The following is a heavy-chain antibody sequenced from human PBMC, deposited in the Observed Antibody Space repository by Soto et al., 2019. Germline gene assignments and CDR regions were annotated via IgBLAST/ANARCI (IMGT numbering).Heavy chain of an antibody. Sequence: ASVKVSCKASGYIFANYPMQWVRQAPGQGLEWMGWINPGNGNTKYSQKFQGRVTLTRDTSASTVYMELRSLTSKDTAVYYCARVENPFSGSGDQWFDAWGQGALVTVAS. J-gene: IGHJ5*02. D-gene: IGHD3-10*01. CDR3: ARVENPFSGSGDQWFDA. V-gene: IGHV1-3*01. CDR2: INPGNGNT. CDR1: GYIFANYP.